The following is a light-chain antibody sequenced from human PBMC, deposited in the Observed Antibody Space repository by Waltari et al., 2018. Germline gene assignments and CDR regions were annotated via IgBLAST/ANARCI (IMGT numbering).Light chain of an antibody. V-gene: IGKV3-20*01. CDR3: QHHVRLPAT. Sequence: EIVLTQSPGTLSLSSGARATLSCRASQSVNTYLAWYQQKPGQAPRLLIYATSTRAAGIPDRFSGCGSGTDFSLTISRLEAEDFAVYYCQHHVRLPATFGQGTKVEIK. J-gene: IGKJ1*01. CDR2: ATS. CDR1: QSVNTY.